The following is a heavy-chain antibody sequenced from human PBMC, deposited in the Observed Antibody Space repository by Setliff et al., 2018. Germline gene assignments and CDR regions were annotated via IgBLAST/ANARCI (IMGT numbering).Heavy chain of an antibody. D-gene: IGHD3-22*01. V-gene: IGHV3-49*04. CDR1: GFTFSTHS. Sequence: GGSLRLSCAASGFTFSTHSMNWVRQAPGKGLEWVGFVRSKAYGGTTEYAASVKGRFTISRDDSKSIAYLQMNSLKTEDTAVYYCTRDLYDSSGRMRFDAFDIWGQGTMVTVS. CDR3: TRDLYDSSGRMRFDAFDI. CDR2: VRSKAYGGTT. J-gene: IGHJ3*02.